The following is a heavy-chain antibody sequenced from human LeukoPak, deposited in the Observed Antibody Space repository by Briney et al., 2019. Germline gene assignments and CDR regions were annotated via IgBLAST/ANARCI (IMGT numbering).Heavy chain of an antibody. J-gene: IGHJ3*01. D-gene: IGHD3-22*01. Sequence: SETLSLTCAVSGGSISSTSYYWAWIRQPPGKGLEWIGTIYYSGSTYHNPSLKSRVTLSVDTSRDQFSLRLSSVDAADTAVYYCAKAGVRYFDSSGLYAFDFWGQGTTVTVSS. V-gene: IGHV4-39*01. CDR2: IYYSGST. CDR1: GGSISSTSYY. CDR3: AKAGVRYFDSSGLYAFDF.